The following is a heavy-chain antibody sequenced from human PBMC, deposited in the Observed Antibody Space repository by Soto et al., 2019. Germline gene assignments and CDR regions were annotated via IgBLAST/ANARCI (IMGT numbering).Heavy chain of an antibody. CDR3: ARDDSGYEITFPDY. D-gene: IGHD5-12*01. J-gene: IGHJ4*02. Sequence: QVQLVESGGGVVQPGRSLRLSCAASGFTFSSYAMHWVRQAPGKGLEWVAVISYDGSNKSYADSVKGRFTISRDNSKNTLYLQMNSLRAEDKAVYYCARDDSGYEITFPDYWGQGPLVTVSS. CDR1: GFTFSSYA. CDR2: ISYDGSNK. V-gene: IGHV3-30-3*01.